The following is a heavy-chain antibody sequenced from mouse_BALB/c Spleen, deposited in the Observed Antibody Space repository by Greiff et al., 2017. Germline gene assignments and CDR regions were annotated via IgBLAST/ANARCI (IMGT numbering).Heavy chain of an antibody. D-gene: IGHD2-4*01. Sequence: QVQLQQPGAELVKPGASVKLSCKASGYTFTSYWMHWVKQRPGQGLEWIGEFNPSNGRTNYNEKFKSKATLTVDKSSSTAYMQLSSLTSEDSAVYYCARFLYDYDGDAMDYWGQGTSVTVSS. CDR1: GYTFTSYW. J-gene: IGHJ4*01. CDR3: ARFLYDYDGDAMDY. CDR2: FNPSNGRT. V-gene: IGHV1S81*02.